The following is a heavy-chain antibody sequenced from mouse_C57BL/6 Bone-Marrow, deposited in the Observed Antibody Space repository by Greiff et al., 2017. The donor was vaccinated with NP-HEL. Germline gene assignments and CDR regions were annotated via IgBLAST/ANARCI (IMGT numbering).Heavy chain of an antibody. J-gene: IGHJ4*01. CDR1: GYTFTDYE. CDR2: IDPDTGGT. CDR3: TRVLTRYAMDY. Sequence: VQLVESGAELVRPGASVTLSCKASGYTFTDYEMHWVKQTPVHGLEWIGAIDPDTGGTAYNQKFKGKAILTADKSSSTAYMELRSLTSEDSAVYYCTRVLTRYAMDYWGQGTSVTVSS. V-gene: IGHV1-15*01.